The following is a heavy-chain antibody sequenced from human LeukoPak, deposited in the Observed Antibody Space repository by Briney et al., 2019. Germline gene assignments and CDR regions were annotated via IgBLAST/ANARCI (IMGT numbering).Heavy chain of an antibody. Sequence: SETLSLTCTVSGGSISSGDSYWSWIRQPPGKDLEWIGYIYYSGSTYYNPSLKSRVTISVDTSKNQFSLKLSSVTAADTAVYYCARGSIAARILPWFDPWGQGTLVTVSS. V-gene: IGHV4-30-4*01. CDR3: ARGSIAARILPWFDP. CDR2: IYYSGST. D-gene: IGHD6-6*01. CDR1: GGSISSGDSY. J-gene: IGHJ5*02.